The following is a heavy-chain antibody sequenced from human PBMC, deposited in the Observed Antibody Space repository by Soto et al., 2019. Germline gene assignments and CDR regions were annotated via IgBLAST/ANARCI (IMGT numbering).Heavy chain of an antibody. J-gene: IGHJ4*02. V-gene: IGHV4-34*01. CDR3: AKGKHPDY. CDR1: GGSFSAYY. CDR2: IKHSGST. Sequence: ASETLSLTCAVYGGSFSAYYWSWIRQPPGKGLEWIGEIKHSGSTNYNPSLKSRVTISADTSKNQFSLNLSSVTAADTAVYYCAKGKHPDYWGQGTLVTVSS.